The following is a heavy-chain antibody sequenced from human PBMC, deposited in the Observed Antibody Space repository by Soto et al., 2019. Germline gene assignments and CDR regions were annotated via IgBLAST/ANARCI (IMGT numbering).Heavy chain of an antibody. J-gene: IGHJ4*02. CDR3: AKDTYYFDSSGYYVFDS. CDR1: GFTFSSYG. V-gene: IGHV3-30*18. D-gene: IGHD3-22*01. Sequence: PGGSLRLSCAASGFTFSSYGIRWVRQATGKGLEWVAVISYDGGNKHYADSVQGRFTISRDNSKNTLYLQMNSLRAEDTAVYYCAKDTYYFDSSGYYVFDSWGQGTLVTVSS. CDR2: ISYDGGNK.